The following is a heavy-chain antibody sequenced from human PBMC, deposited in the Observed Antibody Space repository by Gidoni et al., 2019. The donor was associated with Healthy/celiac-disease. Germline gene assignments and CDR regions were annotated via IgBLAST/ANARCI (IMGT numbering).Heavy chain of an antibody. CDR2: ISYDGSNK. D-gene: IGHD5-12*01. CDR3: AKNMREGGSLSVFDY. V-gene: IGHV3-30*18. J-gene: IGHJ4*02. Sequence: QVQLVESGGGVVQPGRSLRLSCAASGFTFSSYGIPWVRQAPGKGLEWVAVISYDGSNKYYADSVKGRFTISRDNSKNTLYLQMNSLRAEDTAVYYCAKNMREGGSLSVFDYWGQGTLVTVSS. CDR1: GFTFSSYG.